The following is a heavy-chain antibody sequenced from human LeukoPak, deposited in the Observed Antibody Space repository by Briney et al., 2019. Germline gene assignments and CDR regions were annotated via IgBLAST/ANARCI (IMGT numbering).Heavy chain of an antibody. Sequence: GGSLRLSCAASGFTFSSYAMSWVRQAPGKGLEWGSSISGSGGSTYYADSVKGRFTISRDNSKNTLYLQMNSLRAEDTAVYYCAKVYSPGIAAAGTDLWGQGTLVTVSS. D-gene: IGHD6-13*01. CDR2: ISGSGGST. J-gene: IGHJ5*02. CDR3: AKVYSPGIAAAGTDL. CDR1: GFTFSSYA. V-gene: IGHV3-23*01.